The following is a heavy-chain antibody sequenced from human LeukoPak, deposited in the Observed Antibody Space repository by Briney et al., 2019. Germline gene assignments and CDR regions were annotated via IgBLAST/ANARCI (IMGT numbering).Heavy chain of an antibody. Sequence: ASVKVSCKASGGTFSSYTISWVRQAPGQGLEWMGRIIPILGIANYAQKFQGRVTITTDESTSTAYMELSSLRSEDTAVYYCARERRGYDSSGYYQHWGQGTLVTVSS. V-gene: IGHV1-69*16. CDR1: GGTFSSYT. J-gene: IGHJ1*01. D-gene: IGHD3-22*01. CDR2: IIPILGIA. CDR3: ARERRGYDSSGYYQH.